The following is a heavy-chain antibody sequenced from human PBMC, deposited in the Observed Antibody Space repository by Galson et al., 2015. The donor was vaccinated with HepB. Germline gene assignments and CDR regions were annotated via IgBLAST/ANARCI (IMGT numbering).Heavy chain of an antibody. Sequence: SVTVSCKASGGTFSSYAISWVRQAPGQGLEWMGGIIPIFGTANYAQKFQGRVTITADESTSTAYMELSSLRSEDTAVYYCARGRGGSYLGNFDYWGQGTLVTVSS. CDR2: IIPIFGTA. V-gene: IGHV1-69*13. CDR1: GGTFSSYA. D-gene: IGHD1-26*01. J-gene: IGHJ4*02. CDR3: ARGRGGSYLGNFDY.